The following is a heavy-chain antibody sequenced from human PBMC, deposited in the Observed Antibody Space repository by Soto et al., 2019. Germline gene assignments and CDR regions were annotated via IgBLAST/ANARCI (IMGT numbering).Heavy chain of an antibody. Sequence: QVQLVESGGGVVQPGRSLRLSCAASGFTFSSYAMHWVRQAPGKGLEWVAVISYDGSNKYYADSVKGRFTISRDNCKNTLYLQMNSLRAEDTAVYYCARGFLVVVVAANALSDYWGQGTLVTLS. D-gene: IGHD2-15*01. CDR1: GFTFSSYA. CDR2: ISYDGSNK. CDR3: ARGFLVVVVAANALSDY. V-gene: IGHV3-30-3*01. J-gene: IGHJ4*02.